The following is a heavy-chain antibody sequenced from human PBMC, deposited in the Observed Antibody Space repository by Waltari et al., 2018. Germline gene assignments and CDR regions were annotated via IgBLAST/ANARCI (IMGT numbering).Heavy chain of an antibody. D-gene: IGHD5-18*01. V-gene: IGHV4-34*01. CDR1: GGSFSGYY. CDR3: ARGYSYGYDYYYYGMDV. J-gene: IGHJ6*02. CDR2: INHSGST. Sequence: QVQLQQWGAGLLKPSETLSLTCAVYGGSFSGYYWSWIRQPPGKGLEWIGEINHSGSTNDNPSLKSRVTISVDTSKNQCSLKLSSVTAADTAVYYCARGYSYGYDYYYYGMDVWGQGTTVTVSS.